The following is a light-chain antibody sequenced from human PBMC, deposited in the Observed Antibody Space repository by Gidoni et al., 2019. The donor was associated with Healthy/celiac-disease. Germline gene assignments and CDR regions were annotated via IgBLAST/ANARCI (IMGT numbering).Light chain of an antibody. V-gene: IGKV3-20*01. CDR1: QSVSSSY. J-gene: IGKJ4*01. CDR2: GAS. Sequence: EIVLTQSPGTLSLSPGARATLSCRASQSVSSSYLAWYQQKPGQAPRLLIYGASSRATGIPDFTLTISRLEPEDFAVYYCQQYGSSPLTFGGGTKVEIK. CDR3: QQYGSSPLT.